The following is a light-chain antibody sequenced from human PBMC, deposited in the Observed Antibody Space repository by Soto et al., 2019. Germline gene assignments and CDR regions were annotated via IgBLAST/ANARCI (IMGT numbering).Light chain of an antibody. CDR2: EDN. J-gene: IGLJ2*01. CDR1: SGSIASNY. CDR3: QSYDTTTPAI. Sequence: NFTLTQPHSVSGSPGETVILSCTRSSGSIASNYVQWYQQRPGSAPSTVIFEDNRRPSGVPDRFSGSIDSSSNSASLTISGLKTEDEADYYCQSYDTTTPAIFGGGTKLTVL. V-gene: IGLV6-57*04.